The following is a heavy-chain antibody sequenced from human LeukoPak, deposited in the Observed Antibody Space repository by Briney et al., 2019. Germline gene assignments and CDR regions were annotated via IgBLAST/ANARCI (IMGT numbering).Heavy chain of an antibody. Sequence: PGGSLRLSCAASGFTFSNYGIDWVRQAPGKGVEWVAFIRYDGSNKYYADSVKGRFTITRDNSKNTLYLQMNSLRAEDTAVYYCAKEVESLRYFDSSPATDAFDIWGQGTMVTVSS. J-gene: IGHJ3*02. V-gene: IGHV3-30*02. D-gene: IGHD3-9*01. CDR2: IRYDGSNK. CDR3: AKEVESLRYFDSSPATDAFDI. CDR1: GFTFSNYG.